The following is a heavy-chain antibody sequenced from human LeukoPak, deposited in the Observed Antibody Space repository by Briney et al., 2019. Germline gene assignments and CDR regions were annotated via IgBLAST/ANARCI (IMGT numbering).Heavy chain of an antibody. Sequence: QTGGSLRLSCAASGFTFSSYAMSWVRQAPGKGLEWVSAISGSGGSTYYADSVKGRFTISRDNAENSLYLQMNSLRAEDTAVYYCVLEVIGLDYWGQGTLVTVSS. CDR2: ISGSGGST. CDR1: GFTFSSYA. V-gene: IGHV3-23*01. D-gene: IGHD3-22*01. CDR3: VLEVIGLDY. J-gene: IGHJ4*02.